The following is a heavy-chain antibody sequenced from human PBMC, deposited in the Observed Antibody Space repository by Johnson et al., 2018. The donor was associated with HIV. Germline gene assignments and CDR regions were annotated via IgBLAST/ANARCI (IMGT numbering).Heavy chain of an antibody. D-gene: IGHD3-22*01. Sequence: QVQLVESGGGLVKPGGSLRLSCAASGSTFSDYYMSWIRQAPGKGLEWVSYIRRSGSTIYYGDSVKGRFTISRDNAKNSLYLQMNSLRAEDTAVYYCARDSRISLIVVVSRGGFDIWGQGTMVTVSS. V-gene: IGHV3-11*04. J-gene: IGHJ3*02. CDR3: ARDSRISLIVVVSRGGFDI. CDR2: IRRSGSTI. CDR1: GSTFSDYY.